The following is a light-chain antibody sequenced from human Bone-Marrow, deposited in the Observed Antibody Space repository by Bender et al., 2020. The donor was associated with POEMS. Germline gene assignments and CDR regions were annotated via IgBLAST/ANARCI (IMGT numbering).Light chain of an antibody. CDR1: ASDVGGYNY. CDR3: CAYAGGATLL. Sequence: QSALTQPASVSGSPGQSITISCTGTASDVGGYNYVSWYQQRPGKAPQLIIYDVSNRPSGVSDRFSGSKSGNTASLTISGLQADDEADYYCCAYAGGATLLFGGGTKLTVL. CDR2: DVS. J-gene: IGLJ2*01. V-gene: IGLV2-14*03.